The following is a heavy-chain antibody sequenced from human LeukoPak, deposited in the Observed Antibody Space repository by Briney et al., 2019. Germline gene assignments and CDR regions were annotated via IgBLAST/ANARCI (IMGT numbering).Heavy chain of an antibody. V-gene: IGHV1-18*01. CDR1: GYTFTSYD. D-gene: IGHD3-10*01. J-gene: IGHJ4*02. CDR2: ISAYNGNT. CDR3: ARDGYGSGSVGFDY. Sequence: ASVKVSCKASGYTFTSYDINWVRQATGQGLEWMGWISAYNGNTNYAQKLQGRVTMTTDTSTSTAYMELRSLRTDDTAVYYCARDGYGSGSVGFDYWGQGTLVTVSS.